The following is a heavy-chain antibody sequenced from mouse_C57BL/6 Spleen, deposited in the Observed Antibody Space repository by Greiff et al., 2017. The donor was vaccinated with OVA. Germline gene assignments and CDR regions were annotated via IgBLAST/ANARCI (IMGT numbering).Heavy chain of an antibody. CDR3: ARDRYYGSSSLLFDY. D-gene: IGHD1-1*01. V-gene: IGHV5-4*01. Sequence: EVMLVESGGGLVKPGGSLKLSCAASGFTFSSYAMSWVRQTPEKRLEWVATISDGGSYTYYPDNVKGRFTISRDNAKNNLYLQMSHLKSEDTAMYYCARDRYYGSSSLLFDYWGQGTTLTVSS. CDR2: ISDGGSYT. J-gene: IGHJ2*01. CDR1: GFTFSSYA.